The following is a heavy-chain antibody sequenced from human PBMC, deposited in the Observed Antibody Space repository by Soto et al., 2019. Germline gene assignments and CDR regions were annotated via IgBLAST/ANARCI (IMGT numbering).Heavy chain of an antibody. Sequence: ASVKVSCKASGGTFSSYAISWVRQAPGQGLEWMGGIIPIFGTANYAQKFQGRVTITADESTSTAYLERGSLRSEDTAVYYCAGSGPITIFGVVPSAPPHYYYYGMDVWGQGTTVTVSS. CDR3: AGSGPITIFGVVPSAPPHYYYYGMDV. J-gene: IGHJ6*02. V-gene: IGHV1-69*13. D-gene: IGHD3-3*01. CDR1: GGTFSSYA. CDR2: IIPIFGTA.